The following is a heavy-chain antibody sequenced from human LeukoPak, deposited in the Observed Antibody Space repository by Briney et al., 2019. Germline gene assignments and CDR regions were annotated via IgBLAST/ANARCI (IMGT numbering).Heavy chain of an antibody. J-gene: IGHJ4*02. CDR1: GYTFNANY. D-gene: IGHD5-18*01. V-gene: IGHV1-2*02. CDR2: INPNSGET. CDR3: ASGGGYSYGRIDY. Sequence: ASVKVSCKASGYTFNANYIHWVRQAPGQGLEWMGWINPNSGETNYSQKFQGRVIVTRDTSISTAYMELSRLTSDDTAVYYCASGGGYSYGRIDYWGQGTLVTVSS.